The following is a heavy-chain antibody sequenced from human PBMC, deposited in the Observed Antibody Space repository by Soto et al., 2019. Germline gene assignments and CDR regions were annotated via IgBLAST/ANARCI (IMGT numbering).Heavy chain of an antibody. V-gene: IGHV4-61*01. CDR2: IYYSGST. Sequence: QVQLQESGPGLVKPSETLSLTCTVSGGSVSSGSYYWSWIRQPPGKGLEWIGYIYYSGSTNYNPSRKSRVTISVDTSKNQFSLKLSSVTAADTAVYYCAREGSSGWYVEPYYYGMDVWGQGTTVTVSS. D-gene: IGHD6-19*01. J-gene: IGHJ6*02. CDR3: AREGSSGWYVEPYYYGMDV. CDR1: GGSVSSGSYY.